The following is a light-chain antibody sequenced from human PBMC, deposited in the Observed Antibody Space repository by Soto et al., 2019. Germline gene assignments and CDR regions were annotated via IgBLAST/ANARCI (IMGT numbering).Light chain of an antibody. CDR3: QQYNSWPLT. J-gene: IGKJ4*01. CDR1: PSVTNY. V-gene: IGKV3-11*01. CDR2: GAT. Sequence: EIVFTQSPSTLSLSPGERATLSCRASPSVTNYFAWYQQTPGQAPRLLIYGATSSATSIDGRFSGSSSGTVSTLTISRLAPEDFAVYCRQQYNSWPLTFGRGTKVDIK.